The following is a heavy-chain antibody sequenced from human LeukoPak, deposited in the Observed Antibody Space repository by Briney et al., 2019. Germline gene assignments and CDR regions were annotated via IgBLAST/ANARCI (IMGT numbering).Heavy chain of an antibody. CDR1: GSRVSGYW. V-gene: IGHV3-7*01. CDR3: ARKWQGGIEEAGTRIEGDY. Sequence: GGSLRLSCAVAGSRVSGYWMTWVRQAPRKGLEWVANIKQDGSEENYVDSVKGRFTISRDHAENSLCLQRTSLIAKDPCIYFCARKWQGGIEEAGTRIEGDYWGQGTLVAVSS. CDR2: IKQDGSEE. J-gene: IGHJ4*02. D-gene: IGHD6-13*01.